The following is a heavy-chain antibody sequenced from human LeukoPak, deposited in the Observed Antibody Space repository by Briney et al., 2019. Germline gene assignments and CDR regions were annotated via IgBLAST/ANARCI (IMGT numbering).Heavy chain of an antibody. CDR1: GFTFSSYS. D-gene: IGHD3-3*01. CDR3: AGDSEDDFWSGYLFDY. Sequence: GGSLRLSCAAPGFTFSSYSMNWVRQAPGKGLEWVSYISSSSTIYYADSVKGRFTISRDNAKNSLYLQMNSLRAEDTAVYYCAGDSEDDFWSGYLFDYWGQGTLVTVSS. V-gene: IGHV3-48*01. CDR2: ISSSSTI. J-gene: IGHJ4*02.